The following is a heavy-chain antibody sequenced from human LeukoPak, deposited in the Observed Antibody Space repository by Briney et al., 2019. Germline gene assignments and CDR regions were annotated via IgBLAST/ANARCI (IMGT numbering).Heavy chain of an antibody. D-gene: IGHD5-18*01. Sequence: SETLSLTCTVSGGSISSGGYYWSWIRQHPWKGLEWIGYIYYSGSTYYNPSLKSRVTISVDTSKNQFSLKLSSVTAADTAVYYCARVGGYSYGYVIDYWGQGTLVTVSS. V-gene: IGHV4-31*03. J-gene: IGHJ4*02. CDR3: ARVGGYSYGYVIDY. CDR2: IYYSGST. CDR1: GGSISSGGYY.